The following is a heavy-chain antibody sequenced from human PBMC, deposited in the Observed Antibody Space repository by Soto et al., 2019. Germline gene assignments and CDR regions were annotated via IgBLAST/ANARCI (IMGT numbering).Heavy chain of an antibody. CDR1: GGSISSSSYY. J-gene: IGHJ4*02. CDR2: IYYSGST. CDR3: ARRRQPARSVQYFDY. Sequence: SETLSLTCTVSGGSISSSSYYWGWIRQPPGKGLEWIGSIYYSGSTYYNPSLKSRVTISVDTSKNQFSLKLSSVTAADTAVYYCARRRQPARSVQYFDYWGQGTLVTVSS. V-gene: IGHV4-39*01. D-gene: IGHD1-1*01.